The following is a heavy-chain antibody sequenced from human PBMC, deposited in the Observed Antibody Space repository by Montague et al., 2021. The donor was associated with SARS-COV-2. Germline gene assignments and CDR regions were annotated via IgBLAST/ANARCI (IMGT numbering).Heavy chain of an antibody. Sequence: SETLSLTCAVYGGSFVDDHWSWIRQPPGKGLERIGNIRHSGRTNXNPSLKSRVTISVDTSKNQFSLKLTSVTAADTGLYFCARGHLSVSMIVVVFTSASYYFDYWGQGAQVTVSS. J-gene: IGHJ4*02. CDR1: GGSFVDDH. CDR3: ARGHLSVSMIVVVFTSASYYFDY. D-gene: IGHD3-22*01. V-gene: IGHV4-34*01. CDR2: IRHSGRT.